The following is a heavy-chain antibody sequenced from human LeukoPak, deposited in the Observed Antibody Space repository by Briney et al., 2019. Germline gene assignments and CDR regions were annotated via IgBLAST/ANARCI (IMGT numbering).Heavy chain of an antibody. J-gene: IGHJ4*02. Sequence: PGGSLRLSCAASGFTFSSFWMNWVRQAPGKGLEWVARIKQDGSETYYVESVKGRFTISRDNAKNSLYLQMNSLGAEDTAVYYCVGGHRSYYWGQGTLVTVSS. D-gene: IGHD2-21*01. CDR3: VGGHRSYY. V-gene: IGHV3-7*01. CDR2: IKQDGSET. CDR1: GFTFSSFW.